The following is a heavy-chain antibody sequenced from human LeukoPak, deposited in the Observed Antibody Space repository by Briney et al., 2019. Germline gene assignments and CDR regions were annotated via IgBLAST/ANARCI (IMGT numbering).Heavy chain of an antibody. CDR2: ITGRGDST. CDR1: GFTFSSYG. Sequence: GGTLRLSCAASGFTFSSYGMSWVRQAPGKGLEWVSSITGRGDSTYYADSVKGRFIISRDNSKNTLYLQMNSLRAEDTAIYYCAKLENWGQGTLVTVS. V-gene: IGHV3-23*01. D-gene: IGHD1-1*01. J-gene: IGHJ4*02. CDR3: AKLEN.